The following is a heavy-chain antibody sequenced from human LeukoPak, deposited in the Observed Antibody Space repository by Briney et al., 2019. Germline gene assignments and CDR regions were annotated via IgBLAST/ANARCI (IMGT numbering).Heavy chain of an antibody. D-gene: IGHD1-26*01. J-gene: IGHJ3*02. Sequence: PSETLSLTCTVSGGSISSYYWSWIRQPPGKGLEWIGYIYYSGSTNYNPSLKSRVTISVDTSKNQFSLKLSSVTAADTALYYCARHSAESATNDAFDIWGQGTVVTVSS. CDR2: IYYSGST. CDR3: ARHSAESATNDAFDI. CDR1: GGSISSYY. V-gene: IGHV4-59*08.